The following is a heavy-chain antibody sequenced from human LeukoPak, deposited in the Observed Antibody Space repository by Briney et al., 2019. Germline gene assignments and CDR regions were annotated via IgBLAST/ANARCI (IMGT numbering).Heavy chain of an antibody. Sequence: GGSLRLSCAASGFTFSSYAMSWVRQAPGKGLEWVSAISGSGGSTYYADSVKGRFTISRDNSKNTLYLQMSSLRAEDTAVYYCAKRSDYSGDWNYFDYWGQGTPVTVSS. CDR1: GFTFSSYA. V-gene: IGHV3-23*01. J-gene: IGHJ4*02. CDR3: AKRSDYSGDWNYFDY. D-gene: IGHD4-23*01. CDR2: ISGSGGST.